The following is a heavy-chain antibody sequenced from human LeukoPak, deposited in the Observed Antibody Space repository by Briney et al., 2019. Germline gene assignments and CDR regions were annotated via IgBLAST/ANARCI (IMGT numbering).Heavy chain of an antibody. J-gene: IGHJ4*02. Sequence: PGGSLRLSCAASGFTFSNAWMSWVRQAPGKGLEWVGRIKSKTCGGTTDYAAPVKGRFTISRDDSKNTLYLQMNSLKTEDTDVYYCTTVFQYYDILTGYYSYFDYWGQGTLVTVSS. V-gene: IGHV3-15*01. D-gene: IGHD3-9*01. CDR2: IKSKTCGGTT. CDR1: GFTFSNAW. CDR3: TTVFQYYDILTGYYSYFDY.